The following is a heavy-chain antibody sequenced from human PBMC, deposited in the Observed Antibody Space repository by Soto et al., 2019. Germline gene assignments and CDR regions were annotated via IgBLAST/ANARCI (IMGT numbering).Heavy chain of an antibody. V-gene: IGHV1-18*04. CDR3: AREGDIVGLDAFDI. Sequence: QVQLVQSGAEVKKPGASVKVSCKASGYTFTNYGIDWVRQAPGQGLEWMGWISGYNAKTNYAQKLQGRVTMTTDTSTTTAHMELRSMRSDDTAVYYCAREGDIVGLDAFDIWGQGTMVIVSS. CDR1: GYTFTNYG. CDR2: ISGYNAKT. J-gene: IGHJ3*02. D-gene: IGHD2-15*01.